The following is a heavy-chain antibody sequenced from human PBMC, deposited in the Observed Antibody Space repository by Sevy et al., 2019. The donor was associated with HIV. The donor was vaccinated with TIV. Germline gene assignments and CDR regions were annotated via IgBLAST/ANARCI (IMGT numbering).Heavy chain of an antibody. V-gene: IGHV3-21*01. Sequence: GESLKISCEASGFTFRSYAMNWVRQAPGKGLEWVSSINAISSNIYYADSVKGRFTISRDNAENSLYLQMNSVRAEDTAVYYCARDLFSGGNAVYGYWGQGTLVTVSS. CDR3: ARDLFSGGNAVYGY. CDR1: GFTFRSYA. D-gene: IGHD2-15*01. CDR2: INAISSNI. J-gene: IGHJ4*02.